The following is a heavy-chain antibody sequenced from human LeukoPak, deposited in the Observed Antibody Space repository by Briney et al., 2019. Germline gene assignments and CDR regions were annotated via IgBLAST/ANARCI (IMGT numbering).Heavy chain of an antibody. J-gene: IGHJ3*02. D-gene: IGHD6-13*01. CDR2: INPSGGST. CDR1: GYTFTSND. Sequence: ASVKDSCKAAGYTFTSNDIHWVRHELGQGLQWMRIINPSGGSTSYAQKFQGRVTMTRDTSTSTVYMELSSLRSEDTAVYYCARFASLYSRSWYYAFDIWGQGTMVTVSS. V-gene: IGHV1-46*01. CDR3: ARFASLYSRSWYYAFDI.